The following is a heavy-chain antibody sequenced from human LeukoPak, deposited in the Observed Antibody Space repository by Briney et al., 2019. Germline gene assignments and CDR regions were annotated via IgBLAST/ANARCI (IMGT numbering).Heavy chain of an antibody. V-gene: IGHV3-66*02. CDR1: GFTVNSNY. Sequence: PGGSLRLSCAASGFTVNSNYMSWGRQAPGKGLEWGSVIYSGGSTYYADSVKGRFTISRDNSKNTLYLQMNSLRAEDTAVYYCARGVVVAAIFDDWGQGTLVTVSS. D-gene: IGHD2-15*01. J-gene: IGHJ4*02. CDR3: ARGVVVAAIFDD. CDR2: IYSGGST.